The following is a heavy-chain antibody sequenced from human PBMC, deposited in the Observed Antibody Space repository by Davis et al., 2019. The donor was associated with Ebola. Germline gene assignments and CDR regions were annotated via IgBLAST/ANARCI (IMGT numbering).Heavy chain of an antibody. J-gene: IGHJ6*02. V-gene: IGHV3-23*01. Sequence: GESLKISCAASGFTFSSYAMSWVRQAPGKGLGWVSAISGSGGSTYYADSVKGRFTISRDNSKNTLYLQMNSLRAEDTAVYYCAKDRSTAPISSGMDVWGQGTTVTVSS. CDR3: AKDRSTAPISSGMDV. CDR1: GFTFSSYA. D-gene: IGHD3-3*02. CDR2: ISGSGGST.